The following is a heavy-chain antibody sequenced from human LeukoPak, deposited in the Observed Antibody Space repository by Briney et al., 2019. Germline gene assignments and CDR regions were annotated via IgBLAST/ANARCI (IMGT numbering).Heavy chain of an antibody. CDR2: IHPDGSEK. J-gene: IGHJ4*02. CDR3: ARPVYSGSWPYFDY. CDR1: GITFNSNW. Sequence: GGSLRLSCAASGITFNSNWMSWVRQAPGKGLEWVAHIHPDGSEKYYVESVKGRFTISRDNAKNSLYLQMNSLRAEDTAVYYCARPVYSGSWPYFDYWGQGTLVTVSS. D-gene: IGHD6-13*01. V-gene: IGHV3-7*02.